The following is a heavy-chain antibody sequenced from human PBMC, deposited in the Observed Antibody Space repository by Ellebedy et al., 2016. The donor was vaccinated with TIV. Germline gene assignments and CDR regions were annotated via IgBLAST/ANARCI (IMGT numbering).Heavy chain of an antibody. D-gene: IGHD4-17*01. V-gene: IGHV3-7*01. CDR1: GFSFSSYW. CDR2: INLDGSER. CDR3: ATDGSYGDYLSPAHAFEI. Sequence: GESLKISCVASGFSFSSYWMTWVRQAPGKGLEWVANINLDGSERHYVDSVKGRFTISRDNAKNSLYLEMNSLRAEDTAVYYCATDGSYGDYLSPAHAFEIWGQGTMVAVSS. J-gene: IGHJ3*02.